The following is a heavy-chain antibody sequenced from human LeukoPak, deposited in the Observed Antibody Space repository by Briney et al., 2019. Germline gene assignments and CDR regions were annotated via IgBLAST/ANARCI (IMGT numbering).Heavy chain of an antibody. CDR2: IYYSGST. Sequence: SETLSLTCTVTGGSISSGGYYWSRIRQHPGKGLEWIGYIYYSGSTYYNPSLKSRVTISVDTSKNQFSLKLSSVTAADTAVYYCARSVYYYDSSGHFDYWGQGTLVTVSS. J-gene: IGHJ4*02. D-gene: IGHD3-22*01. CDR1: GGSISSGGYY. CDR3: ARSVYYYDSSGHFDY. V-gene: IGHV4-31*03.